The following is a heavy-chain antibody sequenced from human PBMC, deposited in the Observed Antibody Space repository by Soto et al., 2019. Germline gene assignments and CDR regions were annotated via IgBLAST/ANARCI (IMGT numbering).Heavy chain of an antibody. Sequence: GGSLRLSCEASGFVFRSHWMSWVRQAPGKGLEWVANINQAGSEKFYVDFVKGRFTISRDNTKNSLYLQMNRLRAEDTAVYYCATEDFWSGYYYSICMDVSGQGTMLTVSS. V-gene: IGHV3-7*03. CDR1: GFVFRSHW. CDR2: INQAGSEK. D-gene: IGHD3-3*01. CDR3: ATEDFWSGYYYSICMDV. J-gene: IGHJ6*02.